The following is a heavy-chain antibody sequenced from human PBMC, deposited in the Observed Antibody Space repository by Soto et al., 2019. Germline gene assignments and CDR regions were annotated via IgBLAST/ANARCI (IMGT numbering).Heavy chain of an antibody. D-gene: IGHD7-27*01. CDR1: GFTFSSYG. V-gene: IGHV3-33*01. J-gene: IGHJ4*02. CDR2: IWYDGSNR. CDR3: AAVAGDRSYFDY. Sequence: QVQLVESGGGVVQPGRSLRLSCAASGFTFSSYGMHWVRQAPGKGLEWVAVIWYDGSNRYSADSVKGRFTISRDNSKNTLYLQMNSLRAEDTAVYYCAAVAGDRSYFDYWGQGTLVTVSS.